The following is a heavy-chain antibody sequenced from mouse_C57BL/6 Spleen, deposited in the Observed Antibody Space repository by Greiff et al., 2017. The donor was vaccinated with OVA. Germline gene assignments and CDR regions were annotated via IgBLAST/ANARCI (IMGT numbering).Heavy chain of an antibody. Sequence: QVHVKQSGAELVKPGASVKLSCKASGYTFTEYTIHWVKQRSGQGLEWIGWFYPGSGSIKYNEKFKDKATLTADKSSSTVYMELSRLTSEDSAVYFCARHEEGSTAQTAWFAYWGQGTLVTVSA. J-gene: IGHJ3*01. V-gene: IGHV1-62-2*01. CDR3: ARHEEGSTAQTAWFAY. CDR1: GYTFTEYT. CDR2: FYPGSGSI. D-gene: IGHD3-1*01.